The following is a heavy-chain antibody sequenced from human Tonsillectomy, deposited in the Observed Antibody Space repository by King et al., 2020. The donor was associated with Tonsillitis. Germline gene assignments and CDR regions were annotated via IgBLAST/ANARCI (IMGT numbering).Heavy chain of an antibody. CDR3: ARYVSGSFDY. D-gene: IGHD6-19*01. V-gene: IGHV4-39*01. CDR2: RCCSGII. Sequence: QLQESGPGVVKPSETLSLICTGSGGSISSGDHYWAWIREPPGEGLEWLAYRCCSGIIFFNQSLKSRITISVGTSENQFSLKLSSVTAADTAVYFCARYVSGSFDYWGQGALVTVSS. CDR1: GGSISSGDHY. J-gene: IGHJ4*02.